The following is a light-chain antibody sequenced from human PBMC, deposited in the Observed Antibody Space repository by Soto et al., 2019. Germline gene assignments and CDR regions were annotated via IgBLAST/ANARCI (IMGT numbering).Light chain of an antibody. CDR2: AAS. V-gene: IGKV3-15*01. Sequence: VMTQSPVTLSVSPRDTATLSRRASQRVSNHFAWYQQKPGQAPRLLIYAASTRAAGVPVRFSGSGSETEFTLTIRSLQSEDLALYYCHQYNNWPWTFGQGTKVDI. J-gene: IGKJ1*01. CDR3: HQYNNWPWT. CDR1: QRVSNH.